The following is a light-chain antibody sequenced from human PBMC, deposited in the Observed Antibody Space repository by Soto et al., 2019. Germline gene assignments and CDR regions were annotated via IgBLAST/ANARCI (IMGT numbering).Light chain of an antibody. V-gene: IGKV3-11*01. J-gene: IGKJ1*01. CDR1: QSVSY. CDR2: DTS. CDR3: QQRGNWPWT. Sequence: EVVLTQSPVTLSLSLGETATLSCRASQSVSYLAWYQQKPGQAPRLLIYDTSNRATGIPARFSGGGSGTDFTLVISSLEPEDFAVYFCQQRGNWPWTFGQGTKEEIK.